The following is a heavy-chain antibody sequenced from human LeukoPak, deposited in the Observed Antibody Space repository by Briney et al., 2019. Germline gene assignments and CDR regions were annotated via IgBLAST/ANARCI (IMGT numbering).Heavy chain of an antibody. CDR3: ARRRLDMVSGAFDI. Sequence: GGSLRLSCAASGFTFSSYAMHWVRQAPGKGLEYVSAISSNGGSTYYANSVKGRFTISRDNSKNTLYLQMGSLRAEDMAVYYCARRRLDMVSGAFDIWGQGTMVTVSS. V-gene: IGHV3-64*01. CDR2: ISSNGGST. D-gene: IGHD3-10*01. J-gene: IGHJ3*02. CDR1: GFTFSSYA.